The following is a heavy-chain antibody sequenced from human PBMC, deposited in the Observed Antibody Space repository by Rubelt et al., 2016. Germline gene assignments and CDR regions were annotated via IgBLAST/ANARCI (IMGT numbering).Heavy chain of an antibody. CDR2: INAGNGNT. CDR1: GYTFTSYA. Sequence: QVQLVQSGAEVKKPGASVKVSCKASGYTFTSYAMHLVRQAPGQRLGWMGWINAGNGNTKVSQKFQGKVPITRERSASTAYMELSSLGSEDTAVYYCAREGLAVAHDYWGQGTLVTVSS. CDR3: AREGLAVAHDY. D-gene: IGHD6-19*01. J-gene: IGHJ4*02. V-gene: IGHV1-3*01.